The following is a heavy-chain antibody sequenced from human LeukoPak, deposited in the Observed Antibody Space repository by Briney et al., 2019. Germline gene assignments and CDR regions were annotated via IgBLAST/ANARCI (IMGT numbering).Heavy chain of an antibody. D-gene: IGHD2-2*02. CDR2: INPSRGST. V-gene: IGHV1-46*01. CDR3: VRGVVVPPTITYWFGP. J-gene: IGHJ5*02. CDR1: GYTFTSYY. Sequence: ASVKVSCKASGYTFTSYYMHWVRQAPGQGLEWMGIINPSRGSTSYAQKFQDRVTMTRDTSTSTVYMELSSLRSEDTAVYYCVRGVVVPPTITYWFGPWGQGTLVTVSS.